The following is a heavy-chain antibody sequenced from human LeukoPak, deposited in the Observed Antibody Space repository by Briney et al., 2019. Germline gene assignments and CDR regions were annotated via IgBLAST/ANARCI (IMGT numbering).Heavy chain of an antibody. CDR1: GFTFSSYS. D-gene: IGHD6-6*01. CDR2: ISSSSSYI. V-gene: IGHV3-21*01. CDR3: ARCSSAWNYFDY. J-gene: IGHJ4*02. Sequence: GGSLRLSCAASGFTFSSYSMNWVRQAPGKGLEWVSSISSSSSYIYYADSVKGRFTISRDNAKNSLYLQMSSLRAEDTAVYYCARCSSAWNYFDYWGQGTLVTVSS.